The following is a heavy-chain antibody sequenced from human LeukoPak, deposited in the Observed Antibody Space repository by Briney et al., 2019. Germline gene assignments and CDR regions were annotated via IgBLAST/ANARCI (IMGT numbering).Heavy chain of an antibody. CDR3: ARRCSGDSCYPSRFDY. D-gene: IGHD2-15*01. J-gene: IGHJ4*02. CDR2: INHSGST. CDR1: GESFSGYC. Sequence: PSETLSLTCAVYGESFSGYCWSWIRQPPGKGLEWIGEINHSGSTNYNPSLKSRVTISVGTSKNQFSLKLNSVTAADTAVYYCARRCSGDSCYPSRFDYWGQGTLVTVSS. V-gene: IGHV4-34*01.